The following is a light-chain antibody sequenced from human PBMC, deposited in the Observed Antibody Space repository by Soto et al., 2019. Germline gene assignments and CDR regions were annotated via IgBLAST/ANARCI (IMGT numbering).Light chain of an antibody. CDR2: EVS. V-gene: IGLV2-8*01. CDR1: SSDVGRYNY. J-gene: IGLJ2*01. Sequence: QSALTQPPSASGSPGQSVTISCTGTSSDVGRYNYVSWYQHHPGKAPKLIIYEVSKRPSGVPDRFSGSKSGNTASLTVSGLQGEDEAEYYCASYAGYNNGDVLFGGGTKVTVL. CDR3: ASYAGYNNGDVL.